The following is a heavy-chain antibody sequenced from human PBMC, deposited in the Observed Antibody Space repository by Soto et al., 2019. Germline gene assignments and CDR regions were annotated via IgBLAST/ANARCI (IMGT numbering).Heavy chain of an antibody. V-gene: IGHV1-69*13. D-gene: IGHD3-10*01. CDR2: IIPIFGTA. CDR3: AGDDARNYYGSGSYYASYYYYGMDV. J-gene: IGHJ6*02. CDR1: GGTFSSYA. Sequence: SVKVSCKASGGTFSSYAISWVRQAPGQGLEWMGGIIPIFGTANYAQKFQGRVTITADESTSTAYMELSSLRSEDTAVYYCAGDDARNYYGSGSYYASYYYYGMDVWGQGTTVTVSS.